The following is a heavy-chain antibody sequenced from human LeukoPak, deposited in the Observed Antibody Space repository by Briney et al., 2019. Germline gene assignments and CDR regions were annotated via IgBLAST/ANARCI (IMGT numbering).Heavy chain of an antibody. D-gene: IGHD5-18*01. CDR3: AVDTAMVHLRYFDY. CDR1: GYTFTGYY. CDR2: INPSGGST. V-gene: IGHV1-46*01. Sequence: ASVKVSCKASGYTFTGYYMHWVRQAPGQGLEWMGIINPSGGSTSYAQKFQGRVTITADKSTSTAYMELSSLRSEDTAVYYCAVDTAMVHLRYFDYWGQGTLVTVSS. J-gene: IGHJ4*02.